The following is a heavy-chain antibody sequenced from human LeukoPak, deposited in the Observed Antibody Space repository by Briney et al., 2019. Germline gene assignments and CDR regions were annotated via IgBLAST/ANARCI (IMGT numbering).Heavy chain of an antibody. CDR1: GGSLINYS. CDR2: IDHSGGT. D-gene: IGHD2/OR15-2a*01. J-gene: IGHJ5*02. CDR3: AMVLWQSARPGP. Sequence: SETLSLTCAVYGGSLINYSWSWIHQSPGKGLEWLGDIDHSGGTSYNPALRSRVTMSRNPSRNQFYLKINSVTASDTAVYYCAMVLWQSARPGPWDQGSLVTVSS. V-gene: IGHV4-34*01.